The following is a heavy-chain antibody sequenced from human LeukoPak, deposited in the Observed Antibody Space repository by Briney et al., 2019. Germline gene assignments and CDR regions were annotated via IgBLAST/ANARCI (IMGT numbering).Heavy chain of an antibody. J-gene: IGHJ4*02. CDR2: IYHSGST. CDR1: GYSISSGYY. CDR3: ASLWDIVVVPAAPVVDY. Sequence: PSETLSLTCTVSGYSISSGYYWGWIRQPPGKGLEWIGSIYHSGSTYYNPSLKNRVTISVDTSKNQFSLKLSSVTAADTAVYYCASLWDIVVVPAAPVVDYWGQGTLVTVSS. D-gene: IGHD2-2*01. V-gene: IGHV4-38-2*02.